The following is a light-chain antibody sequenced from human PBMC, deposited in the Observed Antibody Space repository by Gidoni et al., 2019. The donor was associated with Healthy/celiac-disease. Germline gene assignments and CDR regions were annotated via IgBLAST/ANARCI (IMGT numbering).Light chain of an antibody. CDR2: AAS. J-gene: IGKJ2*01. CDR3: QQLNS. V-gene: IGKV1-9*01. CDR1: QGISSY. Sequence: DIQLTQSPSFLSASVGDRDTITCRASQGISSYLAWYQQKPGKAPKLLSYAASTLQSGVPSRFSGSGSGTEFTLTISSLQPEDFATYYCQQLNSFXXXTKLEIK.